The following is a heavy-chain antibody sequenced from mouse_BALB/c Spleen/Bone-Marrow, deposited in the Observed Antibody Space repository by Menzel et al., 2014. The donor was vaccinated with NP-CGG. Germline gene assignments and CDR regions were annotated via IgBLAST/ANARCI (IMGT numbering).Heavy chain of an antibody. J-gene: IGHJ3*01. CDR1: GFSLTSYG. V-gene: IGHV2-9*02. CDR2: IWAGGSA. Sequence: VMLVESGPGLVTPSQSLSITCTVSGFSLTSYGVHWIRQPPGKGLEWLGVIWAGGSANYKSALMSRLSISKDNSKNQVFLKMNSLQTDDTAMYYCARGGYGYDGTFAYWGQGTLVTVSA. CDR3: ARGGYGYDGTFAY. D-gene: IGHD2-2*01.